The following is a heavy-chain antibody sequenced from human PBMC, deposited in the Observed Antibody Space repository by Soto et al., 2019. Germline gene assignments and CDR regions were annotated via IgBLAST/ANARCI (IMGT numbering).Heavy chain of an antibody. CDR3: ARPQRDLTTMVRGVDPPHDAFDI. J-gene: IGHJ3*02. CDR2: IYYSGST. CDR1: GGSISSSSYY. V-gene: IGHV4-39*01. Sequence: QLQLQESGPGLVKPSETLSLTCTVSGGSISSSSYYWGRIRQPPGKGLEWIGSIYYSGSTFYNPSPKRPVNISAETSTHPFALKLSSVTAAETAVYFCARPQRDLTTMVRGVDPPHDAFDIWAQGTMVTVSS. D-gene: IGHD3-10*01.